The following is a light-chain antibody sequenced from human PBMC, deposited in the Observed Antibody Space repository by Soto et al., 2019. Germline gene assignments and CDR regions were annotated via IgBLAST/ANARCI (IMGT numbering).Light chain of an antibody. CDR2: GAS. V-gene: IGKV3-20*01. CDR3: QQYGSSPLT. J-gene: IGKJ4*01. CDR1: QSVNSNF. Sequence: EIVLTQSPGTLSLSPGERATLSCRASQSVNSNFLGWYQQKPGQAPRLLIYGASFRAAGIPDRFSGSVSGTDFTLTISRLEPEDFAVYYCQQYGSSPLTFGGGTNVEIK.